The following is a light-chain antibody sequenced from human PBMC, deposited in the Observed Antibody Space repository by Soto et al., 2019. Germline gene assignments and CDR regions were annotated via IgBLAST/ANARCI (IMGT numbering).Light chain of an antibody. Sequence: QAVVTQEPSLTVSPGGTVTLTCGSSTGAVTSNHHPYWFQQKAGQAPRTLIYDTSNKHSWTPARFSGSLLGDKAALTLSGAQPEDEAQYYCLLSYNAARVLGGGTKVTVL. CDR1: TGAVTSNHH. CDR2: DTS. V-gene: IGLV7-46*01. J-gene: IGLJ2*01. CDR3: LLSYNAARV.